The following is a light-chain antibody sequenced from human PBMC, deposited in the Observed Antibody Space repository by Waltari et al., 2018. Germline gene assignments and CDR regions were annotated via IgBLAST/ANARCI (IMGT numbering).Light chain of an antibody. V-gene: IGKV4-1*01. CDR2: WAS. J-gene: IGKJ2*01. CDR3: QQCYSSPYT. CDR1: QIVFSSSNNKNS. Sequence: DLVITQSPDSLAVAPAERPTLHCKSIQIVFSSSNNKNSLGWYQQKPGQPPKLLISWASTRESGVPDRFSGSGSGTDFTLTISSLQAEDVAVYYCQQCYSSPYTFGQGTKLEIK.